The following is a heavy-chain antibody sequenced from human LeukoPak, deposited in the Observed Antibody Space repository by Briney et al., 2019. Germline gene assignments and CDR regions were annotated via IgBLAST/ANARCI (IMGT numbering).Heavy chain of an antibody. V-gene: IGHV4-59*01. D-gene: IGHD4-17*01. Sequence: ASETLSHTCSVSGVSISNYVWSWIRQPPGKGLEWIGYIYYSGSTNYNPSLKSRVTISVDTSKKQFSLKLSSVTAADTAVYYCARATVTTSSIAITNVFDYWGQGTLVTVSS. J-gene: IGHJ4*02. CDR3: ARATVTTSSIAITNVFDY. CDR1: GVSISNYV. CDR2: IYYSGST.